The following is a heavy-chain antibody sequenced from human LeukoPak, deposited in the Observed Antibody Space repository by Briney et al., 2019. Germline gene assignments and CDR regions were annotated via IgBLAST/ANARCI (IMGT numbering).Heavy chain of an antibody. CDR2: IIQDGSEK. D-gene: IGHD2-2*01. Sequence: GGSLRLSCAASGFTFSRHWMSWVRQAPGKGLECVANIIQDGSEKYYVDSVRGRFTISRDNAKNSLYLQMNSLRAEDTAIYFCARGHCRRTSCYSSGGYYYYSMDVWGQGTTVIVSS. CDR3: ARGHCRRTSCYSSGGYYYYSMDV. V-gene: IGHV3-7*01. CDR1: GFTFSRHW. J-gene: IGHJ6*02.